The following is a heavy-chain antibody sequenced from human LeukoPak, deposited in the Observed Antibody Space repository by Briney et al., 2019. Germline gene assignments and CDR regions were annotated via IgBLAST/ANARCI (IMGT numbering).Heavy chain of an antibody. V-gene: IGHV1-18*01. D-gene: IGHD3-10*01. Sequence: ASLKLSCKASGYTFTSYGISWVRQAPGQGLEWMGWSSAYNGNTNYAQKLQGRVTMTTDTSTSTAYMELRSLRSDDTAVYYCARDRSLGELSLDYWGQGTLVTVSS. CDR2: SSAYNGNT. CDR1: GYTFTSYG. J-gene: IGHJ4*02. CDR3: ARDRSLGELSLDY.